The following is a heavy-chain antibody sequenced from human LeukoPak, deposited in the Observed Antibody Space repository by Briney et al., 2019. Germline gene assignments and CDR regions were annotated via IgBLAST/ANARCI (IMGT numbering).Heavy chain of an antibody. CDR3: ARAGVGVIDY. CDR1: GGSISSSSYY. CDR2: IYYSGST. Sequence: SETLSLTCTVSGGSISSSSYYWRWIRQPPGKGLEWIGSIYYSGSTYYNPSLKSRVTISVDTSKNQFSLKLSSVTAADTAVYYCARAGVGVIDYWGQGTLVTVSS. V-gene: IGHV4-39*07. D-gene: IGHD1-26*01. J-gene: IGHJ4*02.